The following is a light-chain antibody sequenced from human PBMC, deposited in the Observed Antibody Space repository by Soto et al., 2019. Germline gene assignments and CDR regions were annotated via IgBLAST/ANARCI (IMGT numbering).Light chain of an antibody. CDR1: QSISDT. V-gene: IGKV3-15*01. CDR3: QQYNNWPWT. CDR2: GAS. Sequence: EIVMTQSPATLSVSPGGRATLSCRASQSISDTLAWYQQKPGQAPRLLIHGASTRATGFPARFSGSGSGTDFTLTISSLQSEDFAVYYCQQYNNWPWTFGHGTKVDIK. J-gene: IGKJ1*01.